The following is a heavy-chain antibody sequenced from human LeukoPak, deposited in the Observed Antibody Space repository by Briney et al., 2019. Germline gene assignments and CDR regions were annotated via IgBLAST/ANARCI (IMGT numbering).Heavy chain of an antibody. Sequence: GGSLRLSWAASGFTFDDYAMHWVRQAPGKGLEWVSGIIWNSGSIGYAASVKGRFTISRDNAKNSLYLQMNSLRAEDTALYYCAKDIVSSGWYFGWFDAWGQGTLVTVSS. CDR1: GFTFDDYA. V-gene: IGHV3-9*01. CDR3: AKDIVSSGWYFGWFDA. CDR2: IIWNSGSI. D-gene: IGHD6-13*01. J-gene: IGHJ5*02.